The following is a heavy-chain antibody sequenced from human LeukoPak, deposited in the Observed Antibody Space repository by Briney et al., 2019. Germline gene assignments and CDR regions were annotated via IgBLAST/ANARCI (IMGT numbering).Heavy chain of an antibody. CDR2: IYSGGST. V-gene: IGHV3-53*01. CDR1: GFTFSSYW. D-gene: IGHD3-16*01. CDR3: ARVGAEYYYYYMDV. J-gene: IGHJ6*03. Sequence: GSLRLSCAASGFTFSSYWMTWVRQAPGKGLEWVSVIYSGGSTYYADSVKGRFIISRDNSKNTLYLQMNSLRAEDTAVYYCARVGAEYYYYYMDVWGKGTTVTVSS.